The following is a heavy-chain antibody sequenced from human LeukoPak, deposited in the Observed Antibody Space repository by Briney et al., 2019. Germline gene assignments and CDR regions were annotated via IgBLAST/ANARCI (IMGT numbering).Heavy chain of an antibody. J-gene: IGHJ4*02. V-gene: IGHV3-23*01. D-gene: IGHD2-15*01. CDR2: ICGSVGST. Sequence: GGSLRLSCTASGFTFSNNAISWVRQAPGEWLEWVSTICGSVGSTYYADSVKGRFTIYRDNSKHTLYLQMNSLRVEDTAIYYCAKGRGYCTGGSCYSDYWGQGTLVTVSS. CDR1: GFTFSNNA. CDR3: AKGRGYCTGGSCYSDY.